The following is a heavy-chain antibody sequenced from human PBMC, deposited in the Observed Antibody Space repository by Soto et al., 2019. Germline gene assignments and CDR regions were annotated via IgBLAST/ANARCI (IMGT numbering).Heavy chain of an antibody. CDR3: ALHAQDRMDASIPGFYYGIDV. CDR2: IYPRDSDT. Sequence: PGESLKISCTIPDYIFLNYWIGWVRQKPGKGPEWMGIIYPRDSDTKYSPSFQGQVTISADKSLSTAYLQWSSLKASDGAIYYCALHAQDRMDASIPGFYYGIDVWGQGTTVTVSS. D-gene: IGHD3-3*02. CDR1: DYIFLNYW. J-gene: IGHJ6*01. V-gene: IGHV5-51*01.